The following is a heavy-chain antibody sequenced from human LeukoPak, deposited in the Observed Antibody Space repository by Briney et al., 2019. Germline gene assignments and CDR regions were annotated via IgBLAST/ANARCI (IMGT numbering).Heavy chain of an antibody. CDR3: ARDGILTGYYSDDYYYYYYMDV. D-gene: IGHD3-9*01. Sequence: ASVKVSCKASGGTFSSYAISWVRQAPGQGLEWMGIINPSGGSTSYAQKFQGRVTMTRDTSTSTVYMELSSLRSEDTAVYYCARDGILTGYYSDDYYYYYYMDVWGKGTTVTVSS. J-gene: IGHJ6*03. V-gene: IGHV1-46*03. CDR1: GGTFSSYA. CDR2: INPSGGST.